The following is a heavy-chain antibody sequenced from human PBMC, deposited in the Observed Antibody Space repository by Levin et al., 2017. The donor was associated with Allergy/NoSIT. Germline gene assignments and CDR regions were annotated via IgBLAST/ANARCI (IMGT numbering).Heavy chain of an antibody. J-gene: IGHJ4*02. CDR1: GFTFSSYG. D-gene: IGHD3-22*01. V-gene: IGHV3-30*18. Sequence: SCAASGFTFSSYGMHWVRQAPGKGLEWVAVISYDGSNKYYADSVKGRFTISRDNSKNTLYLQMNSLRAEDTAVYYCAKDADYDSSGYHPIYWGRGTGVTVP. CDR3: AKDADYDSSGYHPIY. CDR2: ISYDGSNK.